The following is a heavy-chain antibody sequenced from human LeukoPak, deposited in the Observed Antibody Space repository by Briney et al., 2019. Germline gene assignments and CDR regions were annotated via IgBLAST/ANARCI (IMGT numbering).Heavy chain of an antibody. CDR2: IWYDGSNK. Sequence: GGSLRLSCAASGFTFRNHGMYWVRQAPGKGLEWVAVIWYDGSNKYYTDSVKGRFTISRDNSKNTLYLQMNSLRAEDTAVYYCARDIGGFYTGYGDYWGQGTLVTVSS. D-gene: IGHD5-12*01. J-gene: IGHJ4*02. CDR1: GFTFRNHG. V-gene: IGHV3-33*01. CDR3: ARDIGGFYTGYGDY.